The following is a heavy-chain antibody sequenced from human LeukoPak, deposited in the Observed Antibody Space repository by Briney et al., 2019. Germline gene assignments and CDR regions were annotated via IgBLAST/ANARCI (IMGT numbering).Heavy chain of an antibody. D-gene: IGHD6-19*01. CDR2: INHSGST. J-gene: IGHJ4*02. CDR3: ARRRAVAGTQYFDY. CDR1: GVSFSGYY. V-gene: IGHV4-34*01. Sequence: RSSETLSLTCAVYGVSFSGYYWSWIRQPPGKGLEWIGEINHSGSTNYNPSHKSRVTISVDTSKNQFSLKLSSVTAADTAVYYCARRRAVAGTQYFDYWGQGTLVTVSS.